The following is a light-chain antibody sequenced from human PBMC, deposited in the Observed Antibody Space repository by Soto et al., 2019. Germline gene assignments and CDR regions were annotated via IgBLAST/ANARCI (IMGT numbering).Light chain of an antibody. J-gene: IGKJ1*01. CDR3: QQYSTYSVT. CDR1: ESIRTS. V-gene: IGKV1-5*01. Sequence: DIQMTQSPSTLSASIGDRVTITCRASESIRTSLAWYQHKPGKAPKFLIYDASSLESGVPSRFSGSGSGTEFTLTISNLQPDDFATYYCQQYSTYSVTFGQGTKVDIK. CDR2: DAS.